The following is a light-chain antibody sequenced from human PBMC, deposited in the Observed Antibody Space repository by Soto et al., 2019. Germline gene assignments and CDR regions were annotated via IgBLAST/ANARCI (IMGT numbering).Light chain of an antibody. V-gene: IGLV2-14*01. J-gene: IGLJ2*01. CDR3: SSYTSSSTLV. Sequence: SALTQPASVSGSPGQSITISCTGTSSDVGGYNYVSWYQHHPGKAPKLMIYEVSNRPSGVSNRFSGSKSGNTASLTISGLQAEDEADYYCSSYTSSSTLVFGGGTKVNVL. CDR1: SSDVGGYNY. CDR2: EVS.